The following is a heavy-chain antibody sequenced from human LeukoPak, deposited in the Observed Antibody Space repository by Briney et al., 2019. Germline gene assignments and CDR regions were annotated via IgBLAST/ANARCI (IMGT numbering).Heavy chain of an antibody. J-gene: IGHJ4*02. Sequence: GRSLRLSCAASGFTFSSYAMPWVRQAPGKGLEWVAVISYDGSNKYYADSVKGRFTISRDNSKNQMYLQMNSLRAADTAVYYCACSSPNGEYGYWGQGTLVTVSS. CDR2: ISYDGSNK. V-gene: IGHV3-30-3*01. CDR1: GFTFSSYA. CDR3: ACSSPNGEYGY. D-gene: IGHD4-17*01.